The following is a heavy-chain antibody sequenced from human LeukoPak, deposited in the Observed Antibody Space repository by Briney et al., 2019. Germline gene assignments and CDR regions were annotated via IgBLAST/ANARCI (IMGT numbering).Heavy chain of an antibody. CDR1: GGSISSGSYY. CDR3: ARVGIGVAAAGSYYYYYVDV. D-gene: IGHD6-13*01. V-gene: IGHV4-61*02. Sequence: SQTLSLTCTVSGGSISSGSYYWSWIRQPAGKGLEWIGRIYTSGSTNYSPSLKSRVTISVDTSKNQFSLKLSSVTAADTAVYYCARVGIGVAAAGSYYYYYVDVWGKGTTVTVSS. J-gene: IGHJ6*03. CDR2: IYTSGST.